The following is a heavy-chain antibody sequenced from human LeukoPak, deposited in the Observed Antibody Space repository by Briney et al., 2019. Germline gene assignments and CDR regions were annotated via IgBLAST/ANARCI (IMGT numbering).Heavy chain of an antibody. J-gene: IGHJ4*02. D-gene: IGHD3-16*02. Sequence: GGSLRLSCAVSGFTFSRYWMSWVRQAPGKGLEWVANIKQDGSEKNYVDSVKGRFTISRDNAKNSEYLQMNSLRAEDTAVYYCAKDSYYDYVWGIYRYTNQFDYWGQGTLVTVSS. CDR3: AKDSYYDYVWGIYRYTNQFDY. CDR2: IKQDGSEK. CDR1: GFTFSRYW. V-gene: IGHV3-7*03.